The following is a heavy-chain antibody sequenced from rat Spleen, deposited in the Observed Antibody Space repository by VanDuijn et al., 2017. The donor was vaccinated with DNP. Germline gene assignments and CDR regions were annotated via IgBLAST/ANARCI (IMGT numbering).Heavy chain of an antibody. CDR1: GFTFSDYY. V-gene: IGHV5-22*01. CDR3: ARGPNYGVHVDFLDY. J-gene: IGHJ2*01. CDR2: ISYEGSST. Sequence: EVQLVESGGGLVQPGRSLKLSCAASGFTFSDYYMAWVRQAPKKGLELVAAISYEGSSTYYGDSVKGRFTISRDNAKNTLYLQMNSLRSEDTAIYFCARGPNYGVHVDFLDYWGQGVMVTVSS. D-gene: IGHD1-11*01.